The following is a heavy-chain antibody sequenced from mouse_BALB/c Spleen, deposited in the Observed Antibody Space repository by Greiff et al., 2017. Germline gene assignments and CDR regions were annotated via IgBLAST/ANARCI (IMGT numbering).Heavy chain of an antibody. CDR2: IAPGSGST. Sequence: DLVKPGASVKLSCKASGYTFTSYWINWIKQRPGQGLEWIGRIAPGSGSTYYNEMFKGKATLTVDTSSSTASIQLSSLSSEDSAVYICARSGDYWGQGTPLTVSS. CDR1: GYTFTSYW. CDR3: ARSGDY. J-gene: IGHJ2*01. D-gene: IGHD3-1*01. V-gene: IGHV1S41*01.